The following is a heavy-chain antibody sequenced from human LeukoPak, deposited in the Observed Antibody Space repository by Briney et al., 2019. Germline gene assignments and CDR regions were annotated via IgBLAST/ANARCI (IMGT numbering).Heavy chain of an antibody. V-gene: IGHV4-61*01. CDR3: ACGSGWLTDH. J-gene: IGHJ4*02. CDR1: GGSISSVTYF. Sequence: SETLSLTCTVAGGSISSVTYFLSWIRQPPGKGLEWIGYIDYNGRTNYNPSLKSRVTISGDTSKNQFPLKVSSVTAADTAVYFRACGSGWLTDHWGQGTLVTVSS. CDR2: IDYNGRT. D-gene: IGHD6-19*01.